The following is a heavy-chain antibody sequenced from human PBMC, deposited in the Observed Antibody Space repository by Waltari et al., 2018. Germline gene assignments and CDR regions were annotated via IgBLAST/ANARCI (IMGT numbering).Heavy chain of an antibody. CDR1: GGSLRVSS. Sequence: QVQLQQWGAGLLKPSETLSLTCAVYGGSLRVSSWTWIRQPPGRGREWMGEINQSGSTNCNPSLKIGVTISVDTSKNQFSLKLSSVTAADTAVYYCARGGDIVVVVADNWFDPWGQGTLVTVSS. J-gene: IGHJ5*02. CDR2: INQSGST. V-gene: IGHV4-34*01. CDR3: ARGGDIVVVVADNWFDP. D-gene: IGHD2-15*01.